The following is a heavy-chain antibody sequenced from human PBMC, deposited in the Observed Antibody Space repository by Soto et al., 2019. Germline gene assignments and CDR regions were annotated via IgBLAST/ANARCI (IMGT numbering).Heavy chain of an antibody. V-gene: IGHV3-11*06. CDR2: SSDSGTFT. Sequence: CAASGFTFSDYYMSWIRQAPGKGLEWLSYSSDSGTFTRYADSVKGRFSISRDNAKNSLYLQINSLRGEDTAIYYCARSGDNYNLLDYWGQGTPVTVSS. J-gene: IGHJ4*02. CDR3: ARSGDNYNLLDY. D-gene: IGHD1-1*01. CDR1: GFTFSDYY.